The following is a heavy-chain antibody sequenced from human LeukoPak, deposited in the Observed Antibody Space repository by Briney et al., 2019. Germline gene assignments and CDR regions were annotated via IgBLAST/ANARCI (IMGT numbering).Heavy chain of an antibody. V-gene: IGHV3-66*01. CDR2: IYSGGST. D-gene: IGHD3-10*01. Sequence: GGSLRLSCVVSGFTVSNNYMSWVRQAPRKGLEWVSLIYSGGSTYYADSVKGRFTISRDNSKNTLYLQMNSLRAEDTAVYYCARAPGLRGNNYGSGNYPLGFDYWGQGTLVTVSS. CDR1: GFTVSNNY. CDR3: ARAPGLRGNNYGSGNYPLGFDY. J-gene: IGHJ4*02.